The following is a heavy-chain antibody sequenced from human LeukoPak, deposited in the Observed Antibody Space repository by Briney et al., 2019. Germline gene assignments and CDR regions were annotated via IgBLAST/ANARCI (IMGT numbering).Heavy chain of an antibody. V-gene: IGHV3-48*01. CDR1: GFTFSSYS. CDR2: ISKSGSTI. CDR3: ARRDCDSIKCRGSNWFDP. D-gene: IGHD3-22*01. J-gene: IGHJ5*02. Sequence: PGGSLRLSCAVSGFTFSSYSMNWVRQAPGKGLEWVSYISKSGSTIYYADSVKGRFTISRDNAKNSLYLQMNSLRAEDTAVYYCARRDCDSIKCRGSNWFDPWGQGTLVSVSS.